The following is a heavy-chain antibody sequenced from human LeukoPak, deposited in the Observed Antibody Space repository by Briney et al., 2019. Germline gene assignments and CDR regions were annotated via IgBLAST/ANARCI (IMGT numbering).Heavy chain of an antibody. CDR3: ARGVGWFDP. CDR2: INEEGSEK. CDR1: AFCFSNPW. D-gene: IGHD2-2*01. J-gene: IGHJ5*02. Sequence: GASLRLSCQVYAFCFSNPWMSSVRQAPGKGLEWVANINEEGSEKTYVDSVKGRFTISRDYAKKSVYLQKNSLADEDTAMYYCARGVGWFDPWGQGTLVTVSS. V-gene: IGHV3-7*04.